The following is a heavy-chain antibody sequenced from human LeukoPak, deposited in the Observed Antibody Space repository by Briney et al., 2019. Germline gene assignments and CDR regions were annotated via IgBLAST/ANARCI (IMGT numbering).Heavy chain of an antibody. J-gene: IGHJ4*02. Sequence: PSETLSLTCTVSGGSISSSRDYWGWIRQPPGTGLEWIGSIYYSGSTYYNPSLKSRVTISVDTSKNQFSLKLSSVTAADTAVYYCARHVEIAVAGPIDYWGQGTLVIVSS. CDR1: GGSISSSRDY. D-gene: IGHD6-19*01. CDR2: IYYSGST. V-gene: IGHV4-39*01. CDR3: ARHVEIAVAGPIDY.